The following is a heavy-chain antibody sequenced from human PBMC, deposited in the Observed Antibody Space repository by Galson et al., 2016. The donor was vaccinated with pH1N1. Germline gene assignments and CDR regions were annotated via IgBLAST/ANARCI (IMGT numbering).Heavy chain of an antibody. D-gene: IGHD3-16*01. Sequence: TLSLTCTVSGGSISSSGYYWSWIRQHPGKGLEWIGYIYYSGSTYYNPSLKSRVTISADTSKNQFSLKLSSVTAADTAVYYCARVPRGEQLYYFDYWGQGTLVTVSS. CDR1: GGSISSSGYY. CDR3: ARVPRGEQLYYFDY. CDR2: IYYSGST. J-gene: IGHJ4*02. V-gene: IGHV4-31*03.